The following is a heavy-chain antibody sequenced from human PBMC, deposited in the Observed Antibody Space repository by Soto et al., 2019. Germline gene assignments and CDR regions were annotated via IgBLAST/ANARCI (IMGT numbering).Heavy chain of an antibody. Sequence: VQLLESGGGLVQPGGSLRLSCGASGFTASNYAMTWVRQAPGKGLQWVSTISDSGRSAYYADSVKGRFAISSDNSKNTLFLQMNDLRAEDTAVYFCAKDARRTGLVGHWIDWGQGTLVTVSS. J-gene: IGHJ4*02. CDR1: GFTASNYA. D-gene: IGHD2-8*02. V-gene: IGHV3-23*01. CDR3: AKDARRTGLVGHWID. CDR2: ISDSGRSA.